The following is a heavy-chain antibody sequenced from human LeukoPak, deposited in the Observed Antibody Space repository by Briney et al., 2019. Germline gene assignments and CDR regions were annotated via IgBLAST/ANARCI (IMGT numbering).Heavy chain of an antibody. CDR3: ARRRGYCSSATCYLWFDS. Sequence: MPGGSLRLSCAASGFTVSSNYMSWVRQPPGKGLEWIGEINHSGSTNYNTSLKSRVTISLDTSKNQFSLKLNSVTAADTAVYYCARRRGYCSSATCYLWFDSWGQGTLVTVSS. D-gene: IGHD2-2*01. CDR2: INHSGST. V-gene: IGHV4-34*08. J-gene: IGHJ5*01. CDR1: GFTVSSNY.